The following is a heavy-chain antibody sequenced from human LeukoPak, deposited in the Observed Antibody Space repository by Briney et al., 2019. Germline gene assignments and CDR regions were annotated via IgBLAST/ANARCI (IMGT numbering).Heavy chain of an antibody. CDR1: GFTFSSYA. Sequence: PGGSLRLSCAASGFTFSSYAMSWVRQAPGKGLEWVVAISGSGGSTYYADPVKGRFTISRDNSKNTMYLQMNSLRAEDTAVYYCAKVGVVVPAAMGFDYWGQGTLVTVSS. D-gene: IGHD2-2*01. CDR2: ISGSGGST. V-gene: IGHV3-23*01. J-gene: IGHJ4*02. CDR3: AKVGVVVPAAMGFDY.